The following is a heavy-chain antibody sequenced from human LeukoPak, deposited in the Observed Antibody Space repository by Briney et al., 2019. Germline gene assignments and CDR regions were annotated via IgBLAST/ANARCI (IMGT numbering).Heavy chain of an antibody. V-gene: IGHV1-2*02. J-gene: IGHJ4*02. Sequence: ASVKVSCKASGYTFTGYYMHWVRQAPGQGLEWMGWINPSSGGTNYAQKFQGRVTMTRDTSISTAYMELSRLRSDDTAVYYCARGGSSFPNDYWGQGTLVTVSS. CDR3: ARGGSSFPNDY. D-gene: IGHD6-6*01. CDR1: GYTFTGYY. CDR2: INPSSGGT.